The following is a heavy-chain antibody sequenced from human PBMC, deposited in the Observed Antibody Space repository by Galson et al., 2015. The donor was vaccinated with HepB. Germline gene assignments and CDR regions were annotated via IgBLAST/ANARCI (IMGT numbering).Heavy chain of an antibody. Sequence: SLRLSCAASGFTFSSYAMHWVRQAPGKGLEWVAVISYDGSNKYYADSVKGRFTISRDNSKNTLYLQMNSLRAEDTAVYYCARDQERWLQFHAAFDYWGQGTLVTVSS. CDR3: ARDQERWLQFHAAFDY. V-gene: IGHV3-30*04. J-gene: IGHJ4*02. CDR2: ISYDGSNK. CDR1: GFTFSSYA. D-gene: IGHD5-24*01.